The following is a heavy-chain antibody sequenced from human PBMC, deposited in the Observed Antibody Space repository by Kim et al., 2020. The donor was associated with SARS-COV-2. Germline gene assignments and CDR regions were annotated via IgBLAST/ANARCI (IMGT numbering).Heavy chain of an antibody. D-gene: IGHD1-26*01. Sequence: ADSVKCRFTISKDNVKNSLYLQMNSRRPEDTAFYYCAKDRGAATWGGFDYWGQGTLVTVSS. J-gene: IGHJ4*02. V-gene: IGHV3-9*01. CDR3: AKDRGAATWGGFDY.